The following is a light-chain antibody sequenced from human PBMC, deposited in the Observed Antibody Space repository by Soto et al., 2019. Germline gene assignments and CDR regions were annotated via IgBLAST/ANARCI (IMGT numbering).Light chain of an antibody. J-gene: IGKJ1*01. CDR1: QTISSAP. CDR2: GAS. Sequence: DIVLTQFPGTLSLSPGERATLSCRASQTISSAPFAWYQQKPGQAPRLLLYGASSRATGIPDRFSGSGSGTDFTLTISRLEPEDSAMYYCQDYGTSPRWTFGQGTKVEL. CDR3: QDYGTSPRWT. V-gene: IGKV3-20*01.